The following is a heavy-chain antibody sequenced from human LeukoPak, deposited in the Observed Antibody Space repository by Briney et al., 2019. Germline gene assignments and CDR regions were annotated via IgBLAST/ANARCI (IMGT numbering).Heavy chain of an antibody. V-gene: IGHV3-30*02. CDR1: GFTFSSYG. D-gene: IGHD6-19*01. CDR3: EKDRIAVAGTGVDLDY. Sequence: GGSLRLSCAASGFTFSSYGMHWGRQAPRKGQERGAFIRYDGSNKYYADSVKGRFTISRDNSKNTLYLQMNSLRAEDTAVYYCEKDRIAVAGTGVDLDYWGQGTLVTVSS. CDR2: IRYDGSNK. J-gene: IGHJ4*02.